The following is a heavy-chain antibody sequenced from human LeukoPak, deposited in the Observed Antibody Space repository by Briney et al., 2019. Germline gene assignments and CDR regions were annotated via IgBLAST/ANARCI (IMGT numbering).Heavy chain of an antibody. CDR3: AKDQPHFDWLSYAFDI. D-gene: IGHD3-9*01. V-gene: IGHV3-30*02. Sequence: PGGSLRLSCVTSGFTFSRYAMHWVRQAPGKGLEWVAFIRYDGSNKYYADSVKGRFTISRDNSKNTLYLQMNSLRAEDTAVYYCAKDQPHFDWLSYAFDIWGQGTMVTVSS. J-gene: IGHJ3*02. CDR2: IRYDGSNK. CDR1: GFTFSRYA.